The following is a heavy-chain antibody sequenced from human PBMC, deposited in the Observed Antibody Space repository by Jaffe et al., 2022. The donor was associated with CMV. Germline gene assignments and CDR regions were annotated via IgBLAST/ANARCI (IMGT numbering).Heavy chain of an antibody. CDR3: ARGRITFGGVIAPWDY. Sequence: QVQLQQWGAGLLKPSETLSLTCAVYGGSFSGYYWSWIRQPPGKGLEWIGEINHSGSTNYNPSLKSRVTISVDTSKNQFSLKLSSVTAADTAVYYCARGRITFGGVIAPWDYWGQGTLVTVSS. V-gene: IGHV4-34*01. CDR2: INHSGST. J-gene: IGHJ4*02. D-gene: IGHD3-16*02. CDR1: GGSFSGYY.